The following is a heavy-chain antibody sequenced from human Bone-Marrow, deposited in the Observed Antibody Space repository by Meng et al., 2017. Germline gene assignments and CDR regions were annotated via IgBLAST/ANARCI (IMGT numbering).Heavy chain of an antibody. J-gene: IGHJ5*02. D-gene: IGHD3-22*01. Sequence: GGSLRLSCAASGFTFDDYGMSWVRQAPGKGLEWVSGINWNGGSTGYADSVKGRFTISRDNAKNSLYLQMNSLRAEDTAVYYCARSQGAGGYYKAGNWYDPWGQGTLVTVSS. V-gene: IGHV3-20*04. CDR1: GFTFDDYG. CDR3: ARSQGAGGYYKAGNWYDP. CDR2: INWNGGST.